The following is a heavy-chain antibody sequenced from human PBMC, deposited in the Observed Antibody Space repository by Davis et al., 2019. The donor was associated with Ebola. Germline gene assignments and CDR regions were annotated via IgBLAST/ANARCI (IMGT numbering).Heavy chain of an antibody. CDR2: IYNNGGN. Sequence: PGGSLRLSCTVSGGSVSGGAHYWGRIRQTPGKGLKYIGYIYNNGGNYYNPSLKSRATISVDTSQNQVFPRLTSVTAADTAIYYCARRLFGAGVDPWGQGTLVTVSS. D-gene: IGHD3-10*01. J-gene: IGHJ5*02. CDR1: GGSVSGGAHY. CDR3: ARRLFGAGVDP. V-gene: IGHV4-61*08.